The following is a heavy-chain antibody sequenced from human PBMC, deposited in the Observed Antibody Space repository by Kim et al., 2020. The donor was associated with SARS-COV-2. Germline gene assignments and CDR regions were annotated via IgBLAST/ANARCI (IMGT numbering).Heavy chain of an antibody. V-gene: IGHV3-49*04. D-gene: IGHD1-26*01. J-gene: IGHJ6*02. Sequence: GGSLRLSCTASGFTFGDYAMSWVRQAPGKGLEWVGFIRSKAYGGTTEYAASVKGRFTISRDDSKSIAYLQMNSLKTEDTAVYYCTRVVGSYYYYGMDVWGQGTTVTVSS. CDR2: IRSKAYGGTT. CDR1: GFTFGDYA. CDR3: TRVVGSYYYYGMDV.